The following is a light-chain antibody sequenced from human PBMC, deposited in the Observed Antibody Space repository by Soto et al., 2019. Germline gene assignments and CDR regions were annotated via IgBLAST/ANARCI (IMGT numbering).Light chain of an antibody. Sequence: DIQMTQSPSSLSASVGDRVTITCRASHSISFYLNWYQQKPGKAPNLLMYEASSLQTGVPSRFNGSGSGTDFTLTITSLQPEDSARYFCKQSYSTPYTFGQGTKLEIK. CDR2: EAS. CDR1: HSISFY. CDR3: KQSYSTPYT. V-gene: IGKV1-39*01. J-gene: IGKJ2*01.